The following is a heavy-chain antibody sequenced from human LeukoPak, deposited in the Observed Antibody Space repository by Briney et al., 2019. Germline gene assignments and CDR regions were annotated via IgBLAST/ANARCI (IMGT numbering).Heavy chain of an antibody. V-gene: IGHV3-33*01. D-gene: IGHD2-2*01. CDR3: ARGWGYDHFDY. J-gene: IGHJ4*02. CDR2: IWYDGSNK. Sequence: GRSLRLSCAASGFTFSSYGMHWVRQAPGKGLEWVAVIWYDGSNKFYEDSVKGRFTISRDNSKNTLYLQMSSLRAEDTAVYYCARGWGYDHFDYWGQGTLVSVSS. CDR1: GFTFSSYG.